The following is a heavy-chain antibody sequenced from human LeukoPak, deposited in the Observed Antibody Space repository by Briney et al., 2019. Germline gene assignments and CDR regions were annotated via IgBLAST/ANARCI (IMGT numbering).Heavy chain of an antibody. V-gene: IGHV3-48*02. D-gene: IGHD3-10*01. CDR1: GFTFSTYS. J-gene: IGHJ3*02. CDR3: TRDRDIFDI. CDR2: IKSSGTTR. Sequence: GGSLRLSCAASGFTFSTYSMNWVRQAPGKGLEWISYIKSSGTTRYYADSVRGRFTVSRDNAKISLSLQMDSLRDEDTAVYYCTRDRDIFDIWGQGTMVTVSS.